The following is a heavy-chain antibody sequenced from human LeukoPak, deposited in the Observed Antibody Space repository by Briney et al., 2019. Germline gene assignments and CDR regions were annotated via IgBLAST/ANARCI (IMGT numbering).Heavy chain of an antibody. Sequence: PSETLSLTCAVYGGAFSGYYWSWIRQPPGKGLEWIGEINHRGSTNYNPSLKSRVSISVDTSKNQFSLKLTSVTAADTAVYYCAGKAVAGPYFDYWGQGTLVTVSS. V-gene: IGHV4-34*01. CDR2: INHRGST. CDR1: GGAFSGYY. D-gene: IGHD6-19*01. J-gene: IGHJ4*02. CDR3: AGKAVAGPYFDY.